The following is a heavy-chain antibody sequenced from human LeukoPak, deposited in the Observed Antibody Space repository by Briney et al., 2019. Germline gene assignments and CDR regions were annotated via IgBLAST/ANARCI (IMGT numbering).Heavy chain of an antibody. Sequence: PSETLSLTCAVYGGSFSGYYWSWIRQPPGKGLEWIGEINHSGSTNYNPSLKSRVTISVDTSKNQFSLKLSSVTAADTAVYYCARESLEDYVWGSYRLFDYWGQGTLVTVSS. V-gene: IGHV4-34*01. CDR3: ARESLEDYVWGSYRLFDY. D-gene: IGHD3-16*02. CDR2: INHSGST. CDR1: GGSFSGYY. J-gene: IGHJ4*02.